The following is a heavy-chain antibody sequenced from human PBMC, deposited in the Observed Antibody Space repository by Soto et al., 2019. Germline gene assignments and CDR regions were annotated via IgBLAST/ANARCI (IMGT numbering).Heavy chain of an antibody. CDR1: GFTFSSYA. D-gene: IGHD3-3*01. CDR2: ISGRGGST. CDR3: AKFSWSGLIWDYCYYGMDV. J-gene: IGHJ6*02. V-gene: IGHV3-23*01. Sequence: GGSLRLSCAASGFTFSSYAMSWVRQAPGKGLEWVSAISGRGGSTYYADSVKGRFTISRDNSKNTLYLQMNSLRAEDTAVYYCAKFSWSGLIWDYCYYGMDVWGQGTTVTVSS.